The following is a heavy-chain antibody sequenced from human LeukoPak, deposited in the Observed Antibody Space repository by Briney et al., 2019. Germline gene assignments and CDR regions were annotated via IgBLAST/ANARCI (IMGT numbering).Heavy chain of an antibody. CDR3: ARDEGCGGDCYVPPDY. V-gene: IGHV1-18*01. Sequence: ASVKVSFKSSGYRFTGYGINWVRQAPGQGLEWMGWISTYNGNTNYAQKLQGRVTMTTDTSTSTAYMDLRSLRSDDTAVYYCARDEGCGGDCYVPPDYWGQGTLVTVSS. J-gene: IGHJ4*02. CDR1: GYRFTGYG. CDR2: ISTYNGNT. D-gene: IGHD2-21*01.